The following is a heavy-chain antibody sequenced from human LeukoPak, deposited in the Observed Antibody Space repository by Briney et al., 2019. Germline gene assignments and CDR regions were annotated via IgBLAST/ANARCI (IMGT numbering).Heavy chain of an antibody. CDR3: ARGRLEPTKFDP. D-gene: IGHD1-1*01. CDR2: VYDGGTT. V-gene: IGHV3-53*01. CDR1: GFTVSNNY. J-gene: IGHJ5*02. Sequence: GGSLRLSCAASGFTVSNNYLSWVRQAPGKGLEWVSFVYDGGTTVYADSVKGRFTISRDNSKNTLYLEMNSLRAEDTAVYYCARGRLEPTKFDPWGQGTLVTVSS.